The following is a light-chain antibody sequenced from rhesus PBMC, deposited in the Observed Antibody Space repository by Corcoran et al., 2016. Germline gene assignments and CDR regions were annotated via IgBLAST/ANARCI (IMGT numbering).Light chain of an antibody. Sequence: DIQMTQSPSSLSASVGDRVTITCRASQDITNDLAWYQQKPGETPKLLIYEASDLQRGIPSRFSGSGSGTDFTLTISSLQSEDFATYYCQHYYSVPWTFGQGTKVEIK. CDR2: EAS. V-gene: IGKV1-25*01. CDR1: QDITND. CDR3: QHYYSVPWT. J-gene: IGKJ1*01.